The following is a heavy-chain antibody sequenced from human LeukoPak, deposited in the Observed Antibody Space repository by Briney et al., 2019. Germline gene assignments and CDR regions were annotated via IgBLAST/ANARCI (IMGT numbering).Heavy chain of an antibody. J-gene: IGHJ6*02. D-gene: IGHD4-17*01. V-gene: IGHV3-33*01. CDR2: IWYDGSNK. CDR3: ARDLMTTVTASRYYYYYYYGMDV. Sequence: PGGSLRLSCAASGFTFSSYGVHWVRQAPGKGLEWVAVIWYDGSNKYYADSVKGRFTISRDNSKNTLYLQMNSLRAEDTAVYYCARDLMTTVTASRYYYYYYYGMDVWGQGTTVTVSS. CDR1: GFTFSSYG.